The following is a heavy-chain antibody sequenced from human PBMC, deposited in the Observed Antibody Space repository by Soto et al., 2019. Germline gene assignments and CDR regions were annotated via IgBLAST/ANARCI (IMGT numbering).Heavy chain of an antibody. Sequence: QVQLVQSGAEVKKPGASVKVSCKASGYTFTGYYMHWVRQAPGQGLEWMGWINPNSGGTNYAQKFQGWVTMTRDTSISTAYMELSRLRSDDTPVYYCGRDSSSVVLTASLGDAFDIWGQGTMVT. J-gene: IGHJ3*02. V-gene: IGHV1-2*04. CDR2: INPNSGGT. D-gene: IGHD2-21*02. CDR1: GYTFTGYY. CDR3: GRDSSSVVLTASLGDAFDI.